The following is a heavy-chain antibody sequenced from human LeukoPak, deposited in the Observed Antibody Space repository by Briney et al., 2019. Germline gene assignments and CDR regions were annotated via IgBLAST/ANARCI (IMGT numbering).Heavy chain of an antibody. CDR3: AKAHCSSTSCANGY. CDR1: GFTFSSYA. J-gene: IGHJ4*02. D-gene: IGHD2-2*01. V-gene: IGHV3-23*01. Sequence: GGSLRLSCAASGFTFSSYAMSWVRQAPGKGLEWVSAISGSGGSTYYADSVKGRFTISRDNSKNTLYLQMNGLRAEDTAVYYCAKAHCSSTSCANGYWGQGTLVTVSS. CDR2: ISGSGGST.